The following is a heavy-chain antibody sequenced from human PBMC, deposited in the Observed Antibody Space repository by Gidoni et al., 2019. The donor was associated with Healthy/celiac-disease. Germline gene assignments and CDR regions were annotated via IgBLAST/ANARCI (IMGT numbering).Heavy chain of an antibody. CDR2: IYYSGST. CDR3: AGLSVVIAPGAFDI. Sequence: QVQLQESGPGLVKPSETLSLTCTVSGGSVSSGSYYWSWIRQPTGKGLEWIGYIYYSGSTNYNPSLKSRVTISVDTSKNQFSLKLSSVTAADTAVYYCAGLSVVIAPGAFDIWGQGTMVTVSS. V-gene: IGHV4-61*01. CDR1: GGSVSSGSYY. D-gene: IGHD2-21*01. J-gene: IGHJ3*02.